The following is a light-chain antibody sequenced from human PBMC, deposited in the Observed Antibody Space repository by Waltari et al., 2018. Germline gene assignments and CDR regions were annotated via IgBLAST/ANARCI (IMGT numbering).Light chain of an antibody. J-gene: IGKJ2*03. V-gene: IGKV6-21*01. CDR1: HSIGGR. CDR2: YSS. Sequence: DIVLTQSPEFQSVTLKETVTITCRGSHSIGGRLHWYQQKPDQSPKILIMYSSQSFSGIPSRFSGSGTGTDFTLTIDGLEAEDAATYYCHHSDSLPYSFGQGTKLEIK. CDR3: HHSDSLPYS.